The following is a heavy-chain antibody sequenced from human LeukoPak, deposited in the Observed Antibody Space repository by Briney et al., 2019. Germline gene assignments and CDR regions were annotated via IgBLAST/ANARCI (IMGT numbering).Heavy chain of an antibody. CDR1: GFTFSYYW. D-gene: IGHD4-23*01. CDR3: ARDSGYGGNSDY. J-gene: IGHJ4*02. V-gene: IGHV3-74*01. CDR2: INSDGSTT. Sequence: GGSLRLPCAASGFTFSYYWMYWVRQALGKGLVWVSRINSDGSTTSYADSVKGRFTISRDNAKNTLCLQMNSLRADDTAVYYCARDSGYGGNSDYWGQGTLVTVSS.